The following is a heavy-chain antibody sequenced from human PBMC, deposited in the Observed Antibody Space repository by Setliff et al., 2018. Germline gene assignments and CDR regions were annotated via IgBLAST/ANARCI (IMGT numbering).Heavy chain of an antibody. V-gene: IGHV4-4*08. CDR3: ERGSYYDYSGYYPYYFDY. CDR1: GGSISSYY. D-gene: IGHD3-22*01. J-gene: IGHJ4*01. CDR2: IYTSGST. Sequence: SETLSLTCTVYGGSISSYYWSWIRQPPWKGLEWIGYIYTSGSTNYNPSLKSRVTISLDTSKNQFSLKLGSVTAADTSVYYCERGSYYDYSGYYPYYFDYWGHGTLVTVSS.